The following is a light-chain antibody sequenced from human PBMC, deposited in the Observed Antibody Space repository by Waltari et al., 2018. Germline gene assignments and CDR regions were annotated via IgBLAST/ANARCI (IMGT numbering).Light chain of an antibody. CDR2: VNSDGTH. V-gene: IGLV4-69*01. Sequence: QLVLTQSPSASASVGASVRLTCTLSSGLRTYAIAWHQHQPEKGPRSLMKVNSDGTHNKGDGIPDRFSGSSSGTERYLTISSLQPEDEADYYCQTWCLGYVIFGGGTKLTVL. CDR1: SGLRTYA. J-gene: IGLJ2*01. CDR3: QTWCLGYVI.